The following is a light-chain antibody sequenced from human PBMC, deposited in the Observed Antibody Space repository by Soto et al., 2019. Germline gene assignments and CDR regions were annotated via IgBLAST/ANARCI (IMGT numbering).Light chain of an antibody. J-gene: IGLJ1*01. Sequence: SYELTQPPSVSVAPGQTATISCGENNIDSRTVHWYQQKPGQAPLLVVYDNSFRPSGIPSRFSGSNSGNTATLTISRVEAGDEADYYCQVWDNVDDHIYVFGTGTKLTVL. CDR1: NIDSRT. CDR3: QVWDNVDDHIYV. V-gene: IGLV3-21*02. CDR2: DNS.